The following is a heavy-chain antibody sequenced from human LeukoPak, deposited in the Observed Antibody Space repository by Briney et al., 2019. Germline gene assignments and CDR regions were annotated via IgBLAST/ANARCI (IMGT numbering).Heavy chain of an antibody. V-gene: IGHV3-30-3*01. J-gene: IGHJ4*02. Sequence: GGSLRLSCAASGFTFSSYAMHWVRQAPGKGLEWVAVISYDGSNKYYADSVKGRFTISRDNSKNTLYLQMNSLRAEDTAVYYCAKDLEPYSLITIFGVADYWGQGTLVTVSS. D-gene: IGHD3-3*01. CDR1: GFTFSSYA. CDR2: ISYDGSNK. CDR3: AKDLEPYSLITIFGVADY.